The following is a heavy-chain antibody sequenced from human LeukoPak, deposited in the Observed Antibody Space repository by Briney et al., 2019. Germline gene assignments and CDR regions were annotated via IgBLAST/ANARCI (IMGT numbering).Heavy chain of an antibody. Sequence: PSETLSLTCTVSGGSIGSYYWSWIRQPAGKGLEWIGRIYTSGSTNYNPSLKSRVTMSVDTSKNQFSLKLSSVTAADTAVYYCARDLSLLSDAFDIWGQGTMVTVSS. CDR2: IYTSGST. CDR3: ARDLSLLSDAFDI. J-gene: IGHJ3*02. D-gene: IGHD3-3*02. CDR1: GGSIGSYY. V-gene: IGHV4-4*07.